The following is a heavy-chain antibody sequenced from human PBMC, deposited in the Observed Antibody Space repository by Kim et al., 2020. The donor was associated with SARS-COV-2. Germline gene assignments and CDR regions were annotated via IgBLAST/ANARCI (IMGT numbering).Heavy chain of an antibody. Sequence: GGSLRLSCAASGLTFDDSDMNWVRQAPGKGLEWVAVISYGRSNIDYADSVKGRFTISRDNSKRTLYLQMNSLRAEDTAVYYCARGNCHGSVSLSDCYNVMDGWGEGTTVTVFS. D-gene: IGHD2-21*01. CDR3: ARGNCHGSVSLSDCYNVMDG. CDR1: GLTFDDSD. V-gene: IGHV3-30-3*01. CDR2: ISYGRSNI. J-gene: IGHJ6*01.